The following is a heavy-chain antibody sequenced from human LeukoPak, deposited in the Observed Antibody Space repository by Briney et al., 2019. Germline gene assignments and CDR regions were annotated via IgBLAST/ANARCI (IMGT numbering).Heavy chain of an antibody. V-gene: IGHV3-23*01. J-gene: IGHJ4*02. D-gene: IGHD6-19*01. CDR1: GSTFSSYA. CDR2: ISGSGGST. Sequence: PGGSLRLSCAASGSTFSSYAMSWVRQAPGKGLEWVSAISGSGGSTYYADSVKGRFTISRDNSKNTLYLQTNSLRAEDTAVYYCARLGDSSGWYFDYWGQGTLVTVSS. CDR3: ARLGDSSGWYFDY.